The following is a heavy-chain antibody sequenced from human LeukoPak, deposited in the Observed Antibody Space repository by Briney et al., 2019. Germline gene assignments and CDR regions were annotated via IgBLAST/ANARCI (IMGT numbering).Heavy chain of an antibody. CDR2: IWYDGSNK. CDR3: AKPPQAGDAFDI. V-gene: IGHV3-33*06. CDR1: GFTFSSYG. J-gene: IGHJ3*02. Sequence: GGSPRLSCAASGFTFSSYGMHWVRQAPGKGLEWVAVIWYDGSNKYYADSVKGRFTISRDNSKNTLYLQMNSLRAEDTAVYYCAKPPQAGDAFDIWGQGTMVTVSS.